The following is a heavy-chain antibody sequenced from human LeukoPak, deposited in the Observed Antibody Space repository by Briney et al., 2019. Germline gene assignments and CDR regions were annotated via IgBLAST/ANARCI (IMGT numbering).Heavy chain of an antibody. CDR1: VFTFSSYA. Sequence: GGSLRLSCAASVFTFSSYAMHWVRQAPGKGLEWVAVISYDGSNKYYADSVKGRFTISRDNSKNTLYLQMNSLRAEDTAVYYCARGVEEGLDYWGQGTLVTVSS. CDR3: ARGVEEGLDY. D-gene: IGHD3-10*01. V-gene: IGHV3-30-3*01. J-gene: IGHJ4*02. CDR2: ISYDGSNK.